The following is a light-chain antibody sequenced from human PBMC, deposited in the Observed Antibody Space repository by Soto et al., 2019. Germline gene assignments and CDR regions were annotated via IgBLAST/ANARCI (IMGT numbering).Light chain of an antibody. CDR2: QAS. CDR3: QQYNSYSWT. Sequence: DIPMTQSPSTLSASVGDRVTITCRASRSISTWLAWYQQKPGEAPKVLIYQASSLESGVPSRFSGSGSGTQFTLTISSLQPDDSATYYCQQYNSYSWTFGQGTKVEIK. CDR1: RSISTW. V-gene: IGKV1-5*03. J-gene: IGKJ1*01.